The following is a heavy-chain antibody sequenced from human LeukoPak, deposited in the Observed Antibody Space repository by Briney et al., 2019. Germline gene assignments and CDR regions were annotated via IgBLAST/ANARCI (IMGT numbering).Heavy chain of an antibody. CDR1: GDSISSSDYY. V-gene: IGHV4-30-4*01. Sequence: SETLSLTCTVSGDSISSSDYYWSWIRQPPGKGLEWIGYIYYSGSTYYNPSLKSRATISVDTSKNQFSLKLGSVTAADTAVYYCARVGTGRNYNNYGMDVWGQGTTVTVSS. D-gene: IGHD1-7*01. J-gene: IGHJ6*02. CDR3: ARVGTGRNYNNYGMDV. CDR2: IYYSGST.